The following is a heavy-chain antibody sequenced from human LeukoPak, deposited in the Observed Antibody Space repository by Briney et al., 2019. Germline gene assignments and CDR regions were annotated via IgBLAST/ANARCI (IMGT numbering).Heavy chain of an antibody. Sequence: SQTLSLTCAISGDTVSSNSAAWNWIRQSPSRGLEWLGRTYYRSKWCNDYAVSVKSRITINPATSKNQFSLQLNSVTPEDTAVYNCAREAEKVRGVPGFDPWGQGTLVTVSS. J-gene: IGHJ5*02. CDR1: GDTVSSNSAA. CDR2: TYYRSKWCN. D-gene: IGHD3-10*01. V-gene: IGHV6-1*01. CDR3: AREAEKVRGVPGFDP.